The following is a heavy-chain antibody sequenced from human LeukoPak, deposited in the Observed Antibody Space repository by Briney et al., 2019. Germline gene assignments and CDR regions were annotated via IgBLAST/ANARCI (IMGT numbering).Heavy chain of an antibody. D-gene: IGHD3-3*01. Sequence: PGGSLRLSCVGSGFTTSNYWMHWVRQAPGTGLVWVSRIHPDGSITTYADSVKGRFTISRDNAKNTLYLQMNSLRAEDTAVYYCATDRGWRTSGYYLYYFEYWGQGTLVTYSS. J-gene: IGHJ4*02. CDR3: ATDRGWRTSGYYLYYFEY. CDR2: IHPDGSIT. CDR1: GFTTSNYW. V-gene: IGHV3-74*03.